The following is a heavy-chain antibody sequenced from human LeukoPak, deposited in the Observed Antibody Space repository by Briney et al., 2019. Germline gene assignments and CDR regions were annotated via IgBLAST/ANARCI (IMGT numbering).Heavy chain of an antibody. CDR3: ARSGSGWFDF. Sequence: GGSLRLSCAASGFTVSSNFMSWVRQTPEKGPEWVSVIYSDGSTYYADSVKGRFTISRDNSKNTLYLQMNSLRAEDSAVYYCARSGSGWFDFWGQGTLVTVSS. V-gene: IGHV3-53*01. J-gene: IGHJ4*02. CDR2: IYSDGST. CDR1: GFTVSSNF. D-gene: IGHD6-19*01.